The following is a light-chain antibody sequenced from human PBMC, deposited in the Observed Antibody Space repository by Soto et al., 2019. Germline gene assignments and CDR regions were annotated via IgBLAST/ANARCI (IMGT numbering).Light chain of an antibody. CDR2: GAS. Sequence: EIVLTQSPGTLSLSPGERATLSCRASQSVSSSYLAWYQQKPGQAPRLLIYGASSRATGIPDRFSGSGSGTHFTLTISRLEPEDFAVYYCQQYGSSPLTFGPGNKLEIK. V-gene: IGKV3-20*01. J-gene: IGKJ3*01. CDR3: QQYGSSPLT. CDR1: QSVSSSY.